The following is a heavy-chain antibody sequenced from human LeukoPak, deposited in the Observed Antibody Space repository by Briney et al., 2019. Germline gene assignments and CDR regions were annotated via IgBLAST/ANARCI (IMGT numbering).Heavy chain of an antibody. V-gene: IGHV1-8*01. J-gene: IGHJ6*03. D-gene: IGHD3-10*01. CDR2: MNPNSGNT. Sequence: GASVKVSCKASGHTFTSYDINWVRQATGQGLEWMGWMNPNSGNTGYAQRFQGRVTITRNTSISTAYMELSSLRSDDTAVYFCARAEYYGSGSDFTESYYYMDVWGKGTTVTVSS. CDR3: ARAEYYGSGSDFTESYYYMDV. CDR1: GHTFTSYD.